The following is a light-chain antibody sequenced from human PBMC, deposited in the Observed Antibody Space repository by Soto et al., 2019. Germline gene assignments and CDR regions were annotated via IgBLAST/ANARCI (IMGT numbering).Light chain of an antibody. CDR1: SSDVGSYNL. V-gene: IGLV2-23*01. CDR2: EGS. J-gene: IGLJ1*01. CDR3: CSYAGSSTYV. Sequence: QSALTQPASVSGSPGQSITISCTGTSSDVGSYNLVSWYQQHPGKAPKLMIYEGSKRPSGVSNCFSGSKSGNTASLTISGLQAEDEADYYCCSYAGSSTYVFGTGTQLTVL.